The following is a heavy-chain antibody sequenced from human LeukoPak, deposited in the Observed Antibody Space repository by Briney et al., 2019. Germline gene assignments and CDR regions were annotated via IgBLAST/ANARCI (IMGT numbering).Heavy chain of an antibody. D-gene: IGHD3-10*01. J-gene: IGHJ5*02. Sequence: ASVKVSCKASGYTFTSYAMNWVRQAPGQGLEWMGWINTNTGNPTYAQGFTGRFVFSLDTSVSTAYLQISSLKAEDTAVYYCARASITMVRGVTQRTAFDPWGQGTLVTVSS. CDR3: ARASITMVRGVTQRTAFDP. V-gene: IGHV7-4-1*02. CDR1: GYTFTSYA. CDR2: INTNTGNP.